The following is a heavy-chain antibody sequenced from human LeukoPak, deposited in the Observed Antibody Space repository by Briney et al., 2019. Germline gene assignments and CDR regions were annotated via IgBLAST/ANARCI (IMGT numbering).Heavy chain of an antibody. CDR2: ISAYNGNT. Sequence: ASVKVSCKAPGYTFTSYGISWVRQAPGQGLEWMGWISAYNGNTNYAQKLQGRVTMTTDTSTSTAYMELRSLRSDDTAVYYCARDRGTWIQLWFPDYWGQGTLVTVSS. CDR1: GYTFTSYG. V-gene: IGHV1-18*01. D-gene: IGHD5-18*01. CDR3: ARDRGTWIQLWFPDY. J-gene: IGHJ4*02.